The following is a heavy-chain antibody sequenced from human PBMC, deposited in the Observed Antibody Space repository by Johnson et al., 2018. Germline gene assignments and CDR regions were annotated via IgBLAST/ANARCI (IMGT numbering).Heavy chain of an antibody. D-gene: IGHD6-6*01. J-gene: IGHJ6*02. CDR1: GFTFSSYG. CDR2: IWYDGSNK. CDR3: AKYSSSSNYYYGMDV. V-gene: IGHV3-33*06. Sequence: VQLVESGGGVVQPGRSLRLSCAASGFTFSSYGIHWVRQAPGKGLEWVAVIWYDGSNKYYADSVKGRFTISRDNSKNTLYLQMNSLRAEDTAVYYCAKYSSSSNYYYGMDVWGQGTTVTVSS.